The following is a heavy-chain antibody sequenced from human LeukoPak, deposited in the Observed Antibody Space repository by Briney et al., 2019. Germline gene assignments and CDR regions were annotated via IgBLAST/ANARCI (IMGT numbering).Heavy chain of an antibody. D-gene: IGHD3-9*01. J-gene: IGHJ3*02. CDR3: AKVNRARYFDWLLGEQSDAFDI. Sequence: GVSLRLSCAASGFTFDDYDMHWLRQAPGKGLVWVSGIRWNSGSIGYADSVKGRFTISRGYAKNAVYLQINSVRAEDRALYYCAKVNRARYFDWLLGEQSDAFDIWGQGTMVTVSS. CDR1: GFTFDDYD. CDR2: IRWNSGSI. V-gene: IGHV3-9*01.